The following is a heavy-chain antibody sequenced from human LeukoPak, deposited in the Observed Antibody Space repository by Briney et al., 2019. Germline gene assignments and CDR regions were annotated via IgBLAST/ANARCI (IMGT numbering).Heavy chain of an antibody. Sequence: GGSLRLSCAASGFTFSDYYVSWIRQAPGKGLEWVSYISSSGSTIYYADSVKGRFTISRDNAKNSLYLQMNSLRAEDTAVYYCARNQKLLWFGELFNNWFDPWGQGTLVTVSS. V-gene: IGHV3-11*01. D-gene: IGHD3-10*01. CDR1: GFTFSDYY. J-gene: IGHJ5*02. CDR3: ARNQKLLWFGELFNNWFDP. CDR2: ISSSGSTI.